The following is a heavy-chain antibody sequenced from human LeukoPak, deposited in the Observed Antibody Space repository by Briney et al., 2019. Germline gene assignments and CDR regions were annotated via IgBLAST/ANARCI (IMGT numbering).Heavy chain of an antibody. CDR2: IYTDGST. V-gene: IGHV4-4*07. J-gene: IGHJ5*02. CDR3: ARGRSGGDWFDP. D-gene: IGHD3-10*01. Sequence: SETLSLTCSVSGGPMSSYYWSWIRQPAGKGLEWIGRIYTDGSTKYNPSLKSRVTLSVDASKRHFSLKLTSVTAADTAVYYCARGRSGGDWFDPWGQGTLVTVSS. CDR1: GGPMSSYY.